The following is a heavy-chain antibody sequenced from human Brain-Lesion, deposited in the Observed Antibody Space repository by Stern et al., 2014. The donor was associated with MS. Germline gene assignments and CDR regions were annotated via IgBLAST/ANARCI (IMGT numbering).Heavy chain of an antibody. V-gene: IGHV3-11*01. CDR2: IGSRGSPI. J-gene: IGHJ4*02. D-gene: IGHD1-26*01. CDR1: GLTFSDYY. CDR3: VAGMER. Sequence: VQLVESGGGLVKPGRSLRLSCAASGLTFSDYYMSWIPQAPGTGLEWVSFIGSRGSPIYYAESVKGRFTISRDNAENSLYLQMNSLRADDTAVYYCVAGMERWGQGTLVTVSS.